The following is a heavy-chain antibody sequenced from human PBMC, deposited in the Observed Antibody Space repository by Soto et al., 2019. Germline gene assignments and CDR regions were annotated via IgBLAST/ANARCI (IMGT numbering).Heavy chain of an antibody. V-gene: IGHV3-23*01. J-gene: IGHJ4*01. D-gene: IGHD6-19*01. CDR1: GFSFSSYA. Sequence: GGSLRLSCAASGFSFSSYAMTWVRQAPGKGLEWVSIISGSGTSTYYADSVKGRFTISRDNSKSTLYLQMSSLKAEDTAIYYCAIPGGQWLVAYYFDYWGHGTLVTVSS. CDR3: AIPGGQWLVAYYFDY. CDR2: ISGSGTST.